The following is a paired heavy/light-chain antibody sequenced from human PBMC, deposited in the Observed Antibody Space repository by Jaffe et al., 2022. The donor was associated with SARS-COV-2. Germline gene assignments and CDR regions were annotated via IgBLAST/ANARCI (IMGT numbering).Heavy chain of an antibody. Sequence: QVQLVQSGPEIKEPGASVRLSCKTSGYPFTTYAINWLRQAPGQGLEWVGWISAAHGKTEVAQKLQGRVSLTTDTSTTTGYMELRGLKSDDTAVYYCARGRLVGSNTLSFYFDHWGLGTQLTVSS. J-gene: IGHJ4*02. CDR2: ISAAHGKT. CDR3: ARGRLVGSNTLSFYFDH. CDR1: GYPFTTYA. V-gene: IGHV1-18*01. D-gene: IGHD1-26*01.
Light chain of an antibody. CDR2: WAS. V-gene: IGKV4-1*01. Sequence: DIVMTQSPDSLSVPLGEGATIHCKSSESVFFNPNGKHYIAWYQQRPGQPPKLLFHWASTRDAGVPDRFSASESGTDFSLTISSLQPEDVAVYFCQQHYSNPPTFGGGTRVEI. CDR3: QQHYSNPPT. CDR1: ESVFFNPNGKHY. J-gene: IGKJ4*01.